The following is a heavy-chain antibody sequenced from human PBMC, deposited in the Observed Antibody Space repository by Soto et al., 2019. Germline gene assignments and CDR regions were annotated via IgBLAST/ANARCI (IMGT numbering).Heavy chain of an antibody. V-gene: IGHV4-38-2*01. CDR1: CYSIISGYY. J-gene: IGHJ5*02. CDR2: VYHSGTT. Sequence: PSETLSLTCGFSCYSIISGYYWGWLRQPPGKGLEWIGSVYHSGTTYSNPSLKSRVTIWLDTSKNQFSLKLSSVTAADTAMYYCTRSLFSSSWFAGSWGQGILVTVSS. D-gene: IGHD6-13*01. CDR3: TRSLFSSSWFAGS.